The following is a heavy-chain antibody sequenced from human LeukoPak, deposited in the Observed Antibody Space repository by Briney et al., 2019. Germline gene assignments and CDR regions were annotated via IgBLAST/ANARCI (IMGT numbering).Heavy chain of an antibody. Sequence: ASVKVSCKASGYTFTSYYMHWVRQAPGQGLEWMGIINPSGGSTSYAQKFQGRVTMTRDTSTSTVYMELSSLRSEDTAVYYCARTYYYDSSGYYSPPYDAFDIWGQGTMVTVSS. D-gene: IGHD3-22*01. CDR3: ARTYYYDSSGYYSPPYDAFDI. CDR1: GYTFTSYY. J-gene: IGHJ3*02. CDR2: INPSGGST. V-gene: IGHV1-46*01.